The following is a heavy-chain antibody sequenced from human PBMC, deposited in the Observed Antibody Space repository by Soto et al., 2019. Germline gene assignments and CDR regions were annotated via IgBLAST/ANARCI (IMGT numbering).Heavy chain of an antibody. CDR2: TKTDGTT. CDR3: ARGHESITIFGVVTTGSGMDV. CDR1: GFTFSRHW. V-gene: IGHV3-74*01. D-gene: IGHD3-3*01. Sequence: PGGSLRLSCAASGFTFSRHWIHWVRQAPGQGLVWVSRTKTDGTTSFADSVRGRFTISRDNAENTLYLQMNSLRAEDTAVYYCARGHESITIFGVVTTGSGMDVWGQGTTVTVSS. J-gene: IGHJ6*02.